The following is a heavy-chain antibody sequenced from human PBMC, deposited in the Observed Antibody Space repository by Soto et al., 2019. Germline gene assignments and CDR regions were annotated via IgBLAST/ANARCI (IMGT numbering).Heavy chain of an antibody. CDR1: GYTFTSYG. D-gene: IGHD3-10*01. Sequence: SSVNVFCKASGYTFTSYGISRVRQAPGQGLEWMGWISAYNGNTNYAQKLQGRVTMTTDTSTSTAYMELRSLRSDDTAVYYCARIMVRGVTPSDPWGQGTLVTVSS. J-gene: IGHJ5*02. V-gene: IGHV1-18*01. CDR2: ISAYNGNT. CDR3: ARIMVRGVTPSDP.